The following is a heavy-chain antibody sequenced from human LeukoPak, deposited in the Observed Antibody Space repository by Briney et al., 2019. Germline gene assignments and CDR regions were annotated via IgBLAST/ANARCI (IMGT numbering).Heavy chain of an antibody. D-gene: IGHD1-26*01. Sequence: GGSLRLSCAASGFTFSGYGMHWVRQAPGKGLEWVAAIWYDGSNQDQADSVKGRFTVSRDNSKNTLYLQLNSLRVEDTAVYYCAKNRGAGSHYYYHMNVWGKGTTVTVSS. CDR3: AKNRGAGSHYYYHMNV. CDR2: IWYDGSNQ. V-gene: IGHV3-33*06. J-gene: IGHJ6*03. CDR1: GFTFSGYG.